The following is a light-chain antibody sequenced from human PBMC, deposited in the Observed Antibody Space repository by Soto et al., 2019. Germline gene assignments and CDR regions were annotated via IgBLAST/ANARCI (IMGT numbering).Light chain of an antibody. CDR1: QSISKY. V-gene: IGKV1-39*01. CDR3: QQAYDIPRT. CDR2: STS. Sequence: DIQMTQSQSSLSSSVGDRVTLTCRATQSISKYLNWYQQKPGKAPNLLIYSTSTLQSGVPSRFSGSGSGTDFTLTINSLQPEDFATYYCQQAYDIPRTFGQGTKVDIK. J-gene: IGKJ1*01.